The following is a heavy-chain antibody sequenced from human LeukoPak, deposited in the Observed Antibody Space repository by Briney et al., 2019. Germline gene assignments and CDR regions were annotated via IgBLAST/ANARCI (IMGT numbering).Heavy chain of an antibody. V-gene: IGHV3-23*01. J-gene: IGHJ4*02. Sequence: GGSLRLSCAASGFTFSNYAMGWVRLAPGKGLEWVSTISGSGDSTYYADSVKDRFAISRDNSKNTLYLQMNSLRAEDTAVYYCAKDPDDYSNLGFDYWGQGTLVTVSS. CDR3: AKDPDDYSNLGFDY. CDR2: ISGSGDST. CDR1: GFTFSNYA. D-gene: IGHD4-11*01.